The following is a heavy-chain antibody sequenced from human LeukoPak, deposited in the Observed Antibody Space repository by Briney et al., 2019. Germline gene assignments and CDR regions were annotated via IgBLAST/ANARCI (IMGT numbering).Heavy chain of an antibody. V-gene: IGHV3-23*01. CDR3: ARGEPSSGYYYLFDY. Sequence: GGSLRLSCAASGFTFSSHGMNWVRQAPGKGLEWVSGISPRGDITYYADSVKGRFTISRDNAKNSLYLQMNSLRAEDTAVYYCARGEPSSGYYYLFDYWGQGTLVTVSS. CDR1: GFTFSSHG. J-gene: IGHJ4*02. D-gene: IGHD3-22*01. CDR2: ISPRGDIT.